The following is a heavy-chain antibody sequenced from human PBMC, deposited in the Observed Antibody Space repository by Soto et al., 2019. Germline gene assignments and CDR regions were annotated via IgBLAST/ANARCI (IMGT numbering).Heavy chain of an antibody. CDR1: GFTFSSYA. CDR2: ISYDGSNK. V-gene: IGHV3-30-3*01. Sequence: QVQLVESGGGVVQPGRSLRLSCAASGFTFSSYAMHWVRQAPGKGLEWVAVISYDGSNKYYADSVKGRFTISRDNSKKPXXLQMNSLRAEDTAVYYCARARVVYDILTGYYPVDYWGQGTLVTVSS. J-gene: IGHJ4*02. CDR3: ARARVVYDILTGYYPVDY. D-gene: IGHD3-9*01.